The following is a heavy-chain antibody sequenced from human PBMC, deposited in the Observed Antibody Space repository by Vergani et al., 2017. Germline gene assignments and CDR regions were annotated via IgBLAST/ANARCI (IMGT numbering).Heavy chain of an antibody. CDR2: ISGSGGST. Sequence: EVQLLESGGGLVQPGGSLRLSCAASGFTFSSYAMSWVRQAPGKGLEWVSAISGSGGSTYYADSVKGRFTISRDNAKNSLYLQMNSLRAEDTAVYYCARAIAAAGTDYWGQGTLVTVSS. V-gene: IGHV3-23*01. D-gene: IGHD6-13*01. J-gene: IGHJ4*02. CDR3: ARAIAAAGTDY. CDR1: GFTFSSYA.